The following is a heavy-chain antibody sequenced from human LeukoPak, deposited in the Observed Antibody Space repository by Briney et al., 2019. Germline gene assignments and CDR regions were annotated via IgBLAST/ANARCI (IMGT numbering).Heavy chain of an antibody. CDR1: GDSLSVYY. D-gene: IGHD2-2*01. CDR2: IHQSGST. V-gene: IGHV4-34*01. CDR3: ARARYCMSTSCPDPQFEH. Sequence: SETLSLTCAVYGDSLSVYYWSWIRQSPGKGLEWIGEIHQSGSTNYNPSLKSRIVMSVDTSKNQFSLRMRSVTAADTAVYYCARARYCMSTSCPDPQFEHWGQGTLVTVSS. J-gene: IGHJ4*02.